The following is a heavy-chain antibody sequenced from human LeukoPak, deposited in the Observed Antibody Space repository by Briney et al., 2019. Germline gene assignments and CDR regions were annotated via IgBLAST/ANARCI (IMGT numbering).Heavy chain of an antibody. D-gene: IGHD2/OR15-2a*01. CDR3: ARISAGDLAFDY. CDR2: IYYSGST. J-gene: IGHJ4*02. Sequence: SETLSLTCTVSGGSISNYYWSWIRQPPGKGLEWIGYIYYSGSTHYNPSLKSRVTISVDTSKNQFSLKLSSVTAADTAVYYCARISAGDLAFDYWGQGTLVTVSS. V-gene: IGHV4-59*06. CDR1: GGSISNYY.